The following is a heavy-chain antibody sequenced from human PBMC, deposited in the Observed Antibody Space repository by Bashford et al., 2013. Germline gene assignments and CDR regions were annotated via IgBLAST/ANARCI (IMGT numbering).Heavy chain of an antibody. CDR2: INPNSGGT. CDR1: GYTFTGYY. V-gene: IGHV1-2*02. D-gene: IGHD4-23*01. CDR3: ATWPDYGGNSLDY. Sequence: ASVKVSCKASGYTFTGYYMHWVRQAPGQGLEWMGWINPNSGGTNYAQKFQGRVTMTRDTSISTAYMELSRLRSDDTAMYYCATWPDYGGNSLDYWGQGTLVTVSS. J-gene: IGHJ4*02.